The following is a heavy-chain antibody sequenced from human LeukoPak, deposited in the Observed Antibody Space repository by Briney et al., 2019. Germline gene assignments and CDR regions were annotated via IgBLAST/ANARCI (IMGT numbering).Heavy chain of an antibody. CDR3: AKDGWSGYTYFDY. V-gene: IGHV3-30*02. D-gene: IGHD3-3*01. CDR2: IREDGSNK. CDR1: GFRFSSYA. Sequence: GGALRLSCAACGFRFSSYAMHWLRQAPGTRLEGVAFIREDGSNKYYADSVNGRFTISRDNSKDTLYLQMNSLRAEATAAYYCAKDGWSGYTYFDYWGQGPLVTVSS. J-gene: IGHJ4*02.